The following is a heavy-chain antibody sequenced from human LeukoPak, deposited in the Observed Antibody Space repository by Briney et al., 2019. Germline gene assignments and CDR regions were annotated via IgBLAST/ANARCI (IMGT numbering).Heavy chain of an antibody. CDR2: INPNSGGT. J-gene: IGHJ5*02. D-gene: IGHD6-19*01. CDR1: GYTXTGYY. V-gene: IGHV1-2*02. Sequence: ASVKVSCKASGYTXTGYYLHWVRQAPGQGLEWMGWINPNSGGTNYAQTFQGRVTMTRDTSISTAYMELSRLRSDDTAVYYCARGGSSGWYVQNYFDTWGQGTLVTVSS. CDR3: ARGGSSGWYVQNYFDT.